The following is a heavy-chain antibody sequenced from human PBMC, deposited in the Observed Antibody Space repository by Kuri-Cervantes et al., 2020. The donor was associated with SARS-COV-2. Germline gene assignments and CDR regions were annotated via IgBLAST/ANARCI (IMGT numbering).Heavy chain of an antibody. V-gene: IGHV1-46*03. CDR1: GYTFTSYY. D-gene: IGHD6-13*01. CDR2: INPSGGST. Sequence: ASVKVSCKASGYTFTSYYMHWVRQAPGQGLEWMGIINPSGGSTSYAQKFQGRVTMTRDTSTSTAYMELSSLRSEDTAVYYCARDLGPNSSSWQFDIWGQGTMVTVSS. CDR3: ARDLGPNSSSWQFDI. J-gene: IGHJ3*02.